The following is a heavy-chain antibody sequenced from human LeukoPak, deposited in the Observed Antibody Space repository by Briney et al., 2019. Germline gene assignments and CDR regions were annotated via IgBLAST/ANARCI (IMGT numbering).Heavy chain of an antibody. Sequence: GGSLRLSCAASGFTFSSYGMHWVRQAPGKGLECVAVISYDGSNKYYADSVKGRFTISRDKSKNTLYLQMNSLRAEDTAVYYCAKGGGSYQTYYFDYWGQGTLVTVSS. CDR1: GFTFSSYG. CDR2: ISYDGSNK. J-gene: IGHJ4*02. D-gene: IGHD1-26*01. V-gene: IGHV3-30*18. CDR3: AKGGGSYQTYYFDY.